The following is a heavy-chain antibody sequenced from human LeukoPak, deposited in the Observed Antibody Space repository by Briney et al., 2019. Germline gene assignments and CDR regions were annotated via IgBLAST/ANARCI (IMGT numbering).Heavy chain of an antibody. CDR2: ISISSTTI. V-gene: IGHV3-48*02. CDR1: GFTFGDYA. D-gene: IGHD6-13*01. J-gene: IGHJ4*02. Sequence: GGSLRLSCTASGFTFGDYAMSWVRQAPGKGLEWVSYISISSTTIYYADSVKGRFTISRDNAKNSLYLQMNSLRDEDTAVYYCARGLRYSSSWYNFDYWAREPWSPSPQ. CDR3: ARGLRYSSSWYNFDY.